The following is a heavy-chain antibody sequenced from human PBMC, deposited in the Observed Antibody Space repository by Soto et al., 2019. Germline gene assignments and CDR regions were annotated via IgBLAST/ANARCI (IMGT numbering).Heavy chain of an antibody. CDR2: IYYSGST. J-gene: IGHJ6*02. D-gene: IGHD3-10*01. Sequence: PSETLSLTCNVSGGSISSTNYYWGWIRQPPGKGLEWIGYIYYSGSTNYNPSLKSRVTISVDTSKNQFSLKLSSVTAADTAVYYCAMAHLWFGEREYYGMDVWGQGTTVTVSS. CDR3: AMAHLWFGEREYYGMDV. CDR1: GGSISSTNYY. V-gene: IGHV4-61*05.